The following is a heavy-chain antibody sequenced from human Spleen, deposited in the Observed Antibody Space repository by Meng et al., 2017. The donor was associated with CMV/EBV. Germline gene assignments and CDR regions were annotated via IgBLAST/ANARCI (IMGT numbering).Heavy chain of an antibody. Sequence: ESLKISCAASGFTFSSYAMSWIRQPPGKGLEWIGEINHSGSTNYNPSLKSRVTISVDTSKNQFSLKLSSVTAADTAVYYCARGHRSGGVVKKVKLLGRNDAFDIWGQGTMVTVSS. J-gene: IGHJ3*02. CDR2: INHSGST. V-gene: IGHV4-34*01. D-gene: IGHD3-3*01. CDR1: GFTFSSYA. CDR3: ARGHRSGGVVKKVKLLGRNDAFDI.